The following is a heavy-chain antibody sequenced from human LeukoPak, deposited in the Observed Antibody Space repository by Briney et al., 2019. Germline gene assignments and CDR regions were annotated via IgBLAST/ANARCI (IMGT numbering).Heavy chain of an antibody. CDR3: ARDVGVRGVILNWFDP. V-gene: IGHV4-39*02. Sequence: SETLSPTCTVSGGSISSSSYYWGWIRQPPGKGLEWIGSIYYSGSTYYNPSLKSRVTISVDTSKNQFSLKLSSVTAADTAVYYCARDVGVRGVILNWFDPWGQGTLVTVSS. CDR1: GGSISSSSYY. CDR2: IYYSGST. J-gene: IGHJ5*02. D-gene: IGHD3-10*02.